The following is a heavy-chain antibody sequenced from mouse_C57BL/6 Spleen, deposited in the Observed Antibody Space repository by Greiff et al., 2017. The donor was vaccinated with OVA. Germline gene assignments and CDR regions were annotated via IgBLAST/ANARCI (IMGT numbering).Heavy chain of an antibody. CDR2: IYPGDGDT. CDR1: GYAFSSYW. V-gene: IGHV1-80*01. Sequence: QVQLQQSGAELVKPGASVKISCKASGYAFSSYWMNWVKQRPGKGLEWIGQIYPGDGDTNYNGKFKGKATLTADKSSSTAYMQLSSLTSEDSAVYFCARCRYGNYDAMDYWRQGTSVTVSS. CDR3: ARCRYGNYDAMDY. J-gene: IGHJ4*01. D-gene: IGHD2-10*02.